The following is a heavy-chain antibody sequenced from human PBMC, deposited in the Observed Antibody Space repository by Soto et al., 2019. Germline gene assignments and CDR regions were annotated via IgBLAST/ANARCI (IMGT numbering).Heavy chain of an antibody. V-gene: IGHV4-31*03. Sequence: QVQLQESGPGLVKPSQTLSLTCTVSGGSIRGGNPYWSWIRQEPGKGLEWIGYIYYSGSTYYNPSLKSRLTISVHTSKSQFSLNLRSVTAADTAVYYCARNPAAGTSSYFDFWGQGTLVTVSS. CDR3: ARNPAAGTSSYFDF. J-gene: IGHJ4*02. CDR2: IYYSGST. CDR1: GGSIRGGNPY. D-gene: IGHD6-13*01.